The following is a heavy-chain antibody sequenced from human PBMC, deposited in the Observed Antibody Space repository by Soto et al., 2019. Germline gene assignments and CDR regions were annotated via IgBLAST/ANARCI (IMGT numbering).Heavy chain of an antibody. CDR2: ISYGGST. CDR3: ATMGTPATGLFYFDD. CDR1: GGSISSGNFY. V-gene: IGHV4-30-4*01. D-gene: IGHD1-7*01. Sequence: QVQLQESGPGLVKPSQTLSLTCTVSGGSISSGNFYWSWIRQPPGKGLEWIGFISYGGSTYYSASVKSRFTISVDTSKNQFSLTLSFVTAADTAVYYCATMGTPATGLFYFDDWGQGTLVTVSS. J-gene: IGHJ4*02.